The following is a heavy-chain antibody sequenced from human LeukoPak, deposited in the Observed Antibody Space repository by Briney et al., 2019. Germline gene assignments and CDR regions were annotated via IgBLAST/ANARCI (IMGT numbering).Heavy chain of an antibody. V-gene: IGHV5-51*01. CDR3: ARLPYCGGDCYDAFDH. CDR2: IYPGDSDT. Sequence: GESLKISCKGSGYSFTSYWIGWLRQMPGKGLEWIGIIYPGDSDTRYSPSFQGQVTISADKSISTAYLQWSSLKASDTAMYYCARLPYCGGDCYDAFDHWGQGTLVTVSS. J-gene: IGHJ4*02. CDR1: GYSFTSYW. D-gene: IGHD2-21*02.